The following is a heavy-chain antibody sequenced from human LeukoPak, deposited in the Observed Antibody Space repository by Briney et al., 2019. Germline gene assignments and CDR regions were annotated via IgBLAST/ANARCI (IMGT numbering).Heavy chain of an antibody. CDR3: AISGRGFPPEFDY. D-gene: IGHD2-15*01. J-gene: IGHJ4*02. CDR1: GGSIISYY. CDR2: IYYSGST. V-gene: IGHV4-59*08. Sequence: SETLSLTCTVSGGSIISYYWSWIRQPPGKGLEWIGYIYYSGSTNYNPSLKSRVTISVETSKNQFSLKLSSVTAADTAVYYCAISGRGFPPEFDYWGQGTLVTGSS.